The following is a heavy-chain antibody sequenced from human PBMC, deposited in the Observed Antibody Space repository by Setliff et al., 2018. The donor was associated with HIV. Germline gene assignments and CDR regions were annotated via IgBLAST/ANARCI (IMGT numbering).Heavy chain of an antibody. J-gene: IGHJ6*03. Sequence: GGSLRLSCAASGFIFSSYSMNWVRQVPGKGLEWVSSISGSGGVMAYADSVKGRFTISRDNAKNSMYLQMNSLRPEDTAVYYCARGSSGWGMDFYYYYMDVWGEGTTVTVSS. CDR2: ISGSGGVM. CDR1: GFIFSSYS. V-gene: IGHV3-21*06. CDR3: ARGSSGWGMDFYYYYMDV. D-gene: IGHD6-19*01.